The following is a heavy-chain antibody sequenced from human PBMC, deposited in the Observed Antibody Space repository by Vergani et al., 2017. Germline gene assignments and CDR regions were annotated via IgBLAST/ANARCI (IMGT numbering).Heavy chain of an antibody. D-gene: IGHD6-19*01. CDR3: ARSIAVAGPPIQH. CDR2: ISGSGGST. J-gene: IGHJ1*01. Sequence: EVQLLESGGGLVQPGGSLRLSCAASGFTFSSYAMSWVRQAPGKGLEWVSAISGSGGSTYYADSVKGRFTISRDNSKNTLYPQMNSLRAEDTAVYYCARSIAVAGPPIQHWGQGTLVTVSS. V-gene: IGHV3-23*01. CDR1: GFTFSSYA.